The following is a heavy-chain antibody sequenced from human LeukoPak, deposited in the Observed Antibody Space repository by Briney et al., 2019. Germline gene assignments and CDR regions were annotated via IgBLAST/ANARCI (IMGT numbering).Heavy chain of an antibody. V-gene: IGHV3-7*03. Sequence: GGSLRLSCAASGFTFSSYSMNWVRQAPGKGLEWVANIKKDGSEKYYVDSVKGRFTISRDHAKNSLYLQMNSLRAEDTAVYYCARGLYSSTTYYFDYWGQGTLVTVSS. D-gene: IGHD6-13*01. CDR3: ARGLYSSTTYYFDY. J-gene: IGHJ4*02. CDR2: IKKDGSEK. CDR1: GFTFSSYS.